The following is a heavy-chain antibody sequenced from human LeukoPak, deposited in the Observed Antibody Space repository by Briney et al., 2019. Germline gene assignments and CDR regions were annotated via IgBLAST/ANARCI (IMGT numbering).Heavy chain of an antibody. V-gene: IGHV3-48*03. J-gene: IGHJ5*02. CDR3: ASYPLGGARPAP. Sequence: GGSLRLSCAASGFTFSSYEMNWVRQAPGKGLEWVSYISSSGSTIYYADSVKGRFTISRDNAKNSLYLQMNSLRAEDTAVYYCASYPLGGARPAPWGQGTLVTVSS. CDR1: GFTFSSYE. D-gene: IGHD6-6*01. CDR2: ISSSGSTI.